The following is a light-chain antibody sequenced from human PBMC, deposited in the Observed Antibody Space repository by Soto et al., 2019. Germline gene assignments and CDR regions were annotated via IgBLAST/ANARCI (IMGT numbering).Light chain of an antibody. CDR3: QQYERPPFA. CDR2: DAS. Sequence: EIVLTQSPGTLSLSPGDRATLSCRASQRVSNSYLAWYQQKPGQAPRLLIYDASTRAGGVPDRVTGGGSGTAFTLTISALEPEDFALYFCQQYERPPFAFGQGTRLEI. V-gene: IGKV3-20*01. J-gene: IGKJ2*01. CDR1: QRVSNSY.